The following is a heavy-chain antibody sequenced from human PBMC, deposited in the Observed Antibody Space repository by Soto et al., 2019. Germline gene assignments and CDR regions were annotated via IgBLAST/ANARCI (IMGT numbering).Heavy chain of an antibody. Sequence: EVQLWECGGGLVQPGWSLRLSCAASGFTFDIYAMSWVRQAPGKGLEWVSTIIGSGGTPYYADSVKGRFTISRDNSKNTLYVQMNSLRADDTAEYYCAKHSGYDHYYDMDVWGQGTTVTVSS. V-gene: IGHV3-23*01. CDR1: GFTFDIYA. CDR3: AKHSGYDHYYDMDV. J-gene: IGHJ6*02. CDR2: IIGSGGTP. D-gene: IGHD5-12*01.